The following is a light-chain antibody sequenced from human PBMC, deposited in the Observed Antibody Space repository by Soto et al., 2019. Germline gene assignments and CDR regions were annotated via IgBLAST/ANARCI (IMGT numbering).Light chain of an antibody. V-gene: IGLV3-21*04. CDR1: NIGSKS. J-gene: IGLJ7*01. Sequence: SYELTQPPSVSVAPGKTARITCGGNNIGSKSVHWYQQKPGQAPVLVIYYDSDRPSGIPERFSGSNSGNTATLTISRVEAGDEADYYCQVWDSSSDHPGAVFGGGPQLTVL. CDR2: YDS. CDR3: QVWDSSSDHPGAV.